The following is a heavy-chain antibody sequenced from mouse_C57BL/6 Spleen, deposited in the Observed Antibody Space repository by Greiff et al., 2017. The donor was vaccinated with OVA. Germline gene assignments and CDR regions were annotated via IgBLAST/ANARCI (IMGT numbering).Heavy chain of an antibody. D-gene: IGHD2-4*01. CDR1: GFTFSDYG. J-gene: IGHJ3*01. CDR2: ISSGSSTI. Sequence: EVQLVESGGGLVKPGGSLKLSCAASGFTFSDYGMHWVRQAPEKGLEWVAYISSGSSTIYYADTVKGRFTISRDNAKNTLFLQMTSLRSEDTAMCYCARVDDYGGFAYWGQGTLVTVSA. CDR3: ARVDDYGGFAY. V-gene: IGHV5-17*01.